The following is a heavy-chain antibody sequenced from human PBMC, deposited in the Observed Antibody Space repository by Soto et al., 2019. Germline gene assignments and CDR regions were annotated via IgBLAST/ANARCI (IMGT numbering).Heavy chain of an antibody. D-gene: IGHD6-19*01. V-gene: IGHV3-48*01. CDR2: ISSSGSTI. CDR3: LREPGYNSGWAWDI. Sequence: GGSLRLSCAASGFTFSNYIMNWVRQAPGKGLEWISYISSSGSTIYYADSVKGRFTISRDNAKNSLYLQMNSLRAEDTALYYCLREPGYNSGWAWDIWGQGKMVTVSS. J-gene: IGHJ3*02. CDR1: GFTFSNYI.